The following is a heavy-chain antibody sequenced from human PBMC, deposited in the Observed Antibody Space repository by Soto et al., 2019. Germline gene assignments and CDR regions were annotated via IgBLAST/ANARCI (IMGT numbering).Heavy chain of an antibody. D-gene: IGHD2-15*01. CDR3: ARVIVHCTGGSCYSGGYFEH. Sequence: ASVKVSCKASGYTFTNYAIHWVRQAPGQRLEWMGWINGGNGNTKYSPKFQGRVTITRDTSASTAYMEMSSLGSEDTAVYYCARVIVHCTGGSCYSGGYFEHWGQGXPVTVYS. J-gene: IGHJ1*01. CDR2: INGGNGNT. V-gene: IGHV1-3*01. CDR1: GYTFTNYA.